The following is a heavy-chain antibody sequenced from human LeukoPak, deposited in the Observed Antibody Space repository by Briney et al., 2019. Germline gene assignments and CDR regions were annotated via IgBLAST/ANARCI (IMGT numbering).Heavy chain of an antibody. CDR1: GGSFSGYY. D-gene: IGHD6-19*01. CDR3: ARAPQIAVFFDY. CDR2: INHSGST. Sequence: SETLSLTCAVYGGSFSGYYWSWIRQPPGKGLEWIGEINHSGSTNYNPSLKSRVTISVDTSKNQFSLKLSSVTAADTAVYYRARAPQIAVFFDYWGQGTLVTVSS. J-gene: IGHJ4*02. V-gene: IGHV4-34*01.